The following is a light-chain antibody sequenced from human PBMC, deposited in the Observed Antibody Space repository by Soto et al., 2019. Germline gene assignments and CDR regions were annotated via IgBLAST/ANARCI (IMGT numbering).Light chain of an antibody. V-gene: IGLV2-14*03. Sequence: QSVLTQPASVSGSPGQSITISCTGTGSDVGGYDYVSWYQQYPGKAPKLVIYDVTNRPSGVSNRFSGSKSGNTAALIIFGLQAEDEADYYCCSYTSSGTSVFGTGTKVTVL. CDR2: DVT. CDR1: GSDVGGYDY. CDR3: CSYTSSGTSV. J-gene: IGLJ1*01.